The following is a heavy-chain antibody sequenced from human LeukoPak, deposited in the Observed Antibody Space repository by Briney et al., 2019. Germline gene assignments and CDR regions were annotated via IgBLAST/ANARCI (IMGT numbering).Heavy chain of an antibody. CDR3: ARDHNSGYSSSWYYYYYYGMDV. CDR1: GYTFTGYY. V-gene: IGHV1-2*04. J-gene: IGHJ6*02. D-gene: IGHD6-13*01. CDR2: INPNSGGT. Sequence: ASVKVSCKASGYTFTGYYMHWVRQAPGQGLEWMGWINPNSGGTNYAQKFQGWVTMTRDTSISTAYMELSRLRSDDTAVYYCARDHNSGYSSSWYYYYYYGMDVWGQGTTVTVSS.